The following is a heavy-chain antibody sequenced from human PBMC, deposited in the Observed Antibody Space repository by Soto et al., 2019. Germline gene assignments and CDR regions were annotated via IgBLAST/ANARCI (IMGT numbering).Heavy chain of an antibody. D-gene: IGHD3-3*01. CDR3: ARGRSGITIFGVVTQIYNWFDP. V-gene: IGHV1-8*01. Sequence: ASVKVSCKASGYTFTSYDINWVRQATGQGLEWMGWMNPNSGNTGYAQKFQGRVTMTRNTSISTAYMELSSLRSEDTAVYYCARGRSGITIFGVVTQIYNWFDPWGQGTLVTVSS. CDR2: MNPNSGNT. J-gene: IGHJ5*02. CDR1: GYTFTSYD.